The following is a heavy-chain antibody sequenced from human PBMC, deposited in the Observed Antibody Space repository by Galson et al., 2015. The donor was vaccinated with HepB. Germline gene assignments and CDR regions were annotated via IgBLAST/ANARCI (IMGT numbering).Heavy chain of an antibody. D-gene: IGHD3-3*01. Sequence: SVKVSCKASGYRFTSYYMHWVRQAPGQGLEWMGWIDPSSGATNYAQNFQGRVTMTRDTSISTAYMELSRLTSDDTAVYYCARSDVWNGHYASFDPWGQGTLVTVSS. CDR3: ARSDVWNGHYASFDP. J-gene: IGHJ5*02. V-gene: IGHV1-2*02. CDR2: IDPSSGAT. CDR1: GYRFTSYY.